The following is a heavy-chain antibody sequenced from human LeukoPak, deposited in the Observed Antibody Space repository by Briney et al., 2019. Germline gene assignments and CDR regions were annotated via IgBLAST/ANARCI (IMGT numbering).Heavy chain of an antibody. V-gene: IGHV1-24*01. CDR3: ATDGDYYDTFDI. D-gene: IGHD3-10*01. CDR1: GYTLTELS. Sequence: GASVKVSCKVSGYTLTELSMHWVRQAPGKGLEWRGGFDPEDGETVYAQKFKGRVTMTEDTSKDTAYMELSSLRSEDTAVYYCATDGDYYDTFDIWGQGTMVTVPS. CDR2: FDPEDGET. J-gene: IGHJ3*02.